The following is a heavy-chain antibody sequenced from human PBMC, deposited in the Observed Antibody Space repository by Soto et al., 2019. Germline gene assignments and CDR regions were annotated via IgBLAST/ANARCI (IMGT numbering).Heavy chain of an antibody. V-gene: IGHV4-59*01. D-gene: IGHD3-22*01. Sequence: PSETLSLTCSVSGGSISSYFWSWIRQPPGKGLEWIGYMYYSGSTNYNPSLKSRVTISVDTSKNQFSLKLSSVTAADTAVYYCAGTPYYQGSSVPSIDYWGPGTLVTVSS. CDR3: AGTPYYQGSSVPSIDY. CDR2: MYYSGST. CDR1: GGSISSYF. J-gene: IGHJ4*02.